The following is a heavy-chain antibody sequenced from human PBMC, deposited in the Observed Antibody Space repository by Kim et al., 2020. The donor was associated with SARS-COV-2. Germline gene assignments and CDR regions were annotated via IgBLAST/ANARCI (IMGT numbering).Heavy chain of an antibody. CDR3: ARGRITIFGVVTEFDY. J-gene: IGHJ4*02. D-gene: IGHD3-3*01. Sequence: SLKSRVTISVDTSKNQFSLKLSSMTAADTAVYYCARGRITIFGVVTEFDYWGQGTLVTVSS. V-gene: IGHV4-31*02.